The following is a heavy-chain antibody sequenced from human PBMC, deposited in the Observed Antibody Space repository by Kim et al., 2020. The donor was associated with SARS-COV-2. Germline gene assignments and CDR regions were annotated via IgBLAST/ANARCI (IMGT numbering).Heavy chain of an antibody. CDR2: ISSSSSYI. D-gene: IGHD6-13*01. J-gene: IGHJ2*01. Sequence: GGSLRLSCAASGFTFSSYSMNWVRQAPGKGLEWVSSISSSSSYIYYADSVKGRFTISRDNAKNSLYLQMNSLRAEDTAVYYCAREGQQLVWGSGRTWYFDLWGRGTLVTVSS. V-gene: IGHV3-21*01. CDR3: AREGQQLVWGSGRTWYFDL. CDR1: GFTFSSYS.